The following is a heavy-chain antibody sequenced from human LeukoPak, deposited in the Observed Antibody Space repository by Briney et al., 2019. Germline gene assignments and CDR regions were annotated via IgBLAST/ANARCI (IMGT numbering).Heavy chain of an antibody. CDR2: ISSGGTYE. Sequence: GKSLRLSCAASGSTFSNYAMHWVRQAPGKGLEWVSLISSGGTYEYYADSVKGRFTISRDNSKNTLYLQLNSLRAEDTAVYYCARDSTYYYDSGSSGPHYFDNWGQGTLVTVSS. CDR3: ARDSTYYYDSGSSGPHYFDN. J-gene: IGHJ4*02. V-gene: IGHV3-30*01. D-gene: IGHD3-10*01. CDR1: GSTFSNYA.